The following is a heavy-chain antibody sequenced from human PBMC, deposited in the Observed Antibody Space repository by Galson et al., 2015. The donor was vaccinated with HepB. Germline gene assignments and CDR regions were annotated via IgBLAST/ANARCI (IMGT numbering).Heavy chain of an antibody. CDR3: ARDKPSSWYRTYFYGMDF. CDR1: GFTFRSYS. J-gene: IGHJ6*02. Sequence: SLRLSCAASGFTFRSYSMNWVRQAPGKGLEWISYIGSSSTTIYYADSVKGRFTVSRDNAKNSLYLEMNSLRAEDTAVYYCARDKPSSWYRTYFYGMDFWGQGTTVTVSS. V-gene: IGHV3-48*01. CDR2: IGSSSTTI. D-gene: IGHD6-13*01.